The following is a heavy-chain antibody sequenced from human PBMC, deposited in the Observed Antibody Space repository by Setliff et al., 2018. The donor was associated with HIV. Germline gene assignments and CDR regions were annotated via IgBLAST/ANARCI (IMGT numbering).Heavy chain of an antibody. CDR3: TTAVAQNWYGSGNENY. D-gene: IGHD3-10*01. J-gene: IGHJ4*02. Sequence: GGSLRLSCEASGFTFRSYAMHWVRQAPGKGLEWVADISHDGSIEDYAAPVKGRFTISRDDSRSTLYLQMNSLITEDTALYYCTTAVAQNWYGSGNENYWGQGTLVTVSS. V-gene: IGHV3-30*04. CDR1: GFTFRSYA. CDR2: ISHDGSIE.